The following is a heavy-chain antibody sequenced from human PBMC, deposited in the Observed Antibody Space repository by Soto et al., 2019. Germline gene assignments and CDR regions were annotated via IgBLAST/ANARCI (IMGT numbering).Heavy chain of an antibody. CDR3: ARGHIAVPPYYYGMDV. Sequence: ASVKVSCKASGYTFTGYYMHWLRQSPGQGLEWMGWINPNSGGTNYAQKFQGWVTMTRDTSISTAYMELSRLRSDDTAVYYCARGHIAVPPYYYGMDVWGQGTTVTVSS. J-gene: IGHJ6*02. CDR2: INPNSGGT. D-gene: IGHD6-19*01. V-gene: IGHV1-2*04. CDR1: GYTFTGYY.